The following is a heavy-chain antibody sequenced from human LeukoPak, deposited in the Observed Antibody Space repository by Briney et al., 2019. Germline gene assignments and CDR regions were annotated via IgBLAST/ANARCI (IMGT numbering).Heavy chain of an antibody. J-gene: IGHJ4*02. CDR2: IYHSGST. CDR3: ARGTSMVRGFDY. CDR1: GGSISSGGYS. V-gene: IGHV4-30-2*01. D-gene: IGHD3-10*01. Sequence: PSQTLSLTCAVSGGSISSGGYSWSWIRQPPGKGLEWIGYIYHSGSTYYNPSLKSRVTISVDRSKNQFSLKLSSVTAADAAVYYCARGTSMVRGFDYWGQGTLVTVSP.